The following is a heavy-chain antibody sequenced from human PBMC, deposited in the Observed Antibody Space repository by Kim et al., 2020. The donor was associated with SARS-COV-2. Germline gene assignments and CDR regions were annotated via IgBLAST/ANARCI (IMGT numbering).Heavy chain of an antibody. V-gene: IGHV4-39*01. CDR1: GDSLSSRMHY. D-gene: IGHD3-10*01. CDR2: ISYSGST. CDR3: ARLFPPPPGGDS. J-gene: IGHJ4*02. Sequence: SETLSLTCTVSGDSLSSRMHYWGWIRQSPGKGLEWIGSISYSGSTYFSASLKSRVTISVYTSKNQFSLNLTSVTAADTAVYYCARLFPPPPGGDSWGQGTLVTVSS.